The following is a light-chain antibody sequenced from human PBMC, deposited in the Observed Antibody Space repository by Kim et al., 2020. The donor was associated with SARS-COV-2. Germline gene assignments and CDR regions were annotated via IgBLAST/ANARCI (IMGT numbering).Light chain of an antibody. J-gene: IGKJ2*01. V-gene: IGKV1-5*01. CDR2: DVS. CDR3: QHYNRYPYT. Sequence: DIQMTQSPSTLSAFVGDRVTISCRASQTVGICLAWYQHKSGKAPKLLIYDVSSLEVGVPSRFSGSGSGTEFSLTINSLQPDDVATYYCQHYNRYPYTFGQGTKLEIK. CDR1: QTVGIC.